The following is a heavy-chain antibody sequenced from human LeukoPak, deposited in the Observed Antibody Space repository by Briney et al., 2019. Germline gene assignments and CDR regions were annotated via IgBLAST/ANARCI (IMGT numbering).Heavy chain of an antibody. D-gene: IGHD3-10*01. CDR2: IKQDGSEK. CDR3: ARGLRGDSGGFDY. V-gene: IGHV3-7*01. CDR1: GFTFSSYW. Sequence: GGSLRLSCAASGFTFSSYWMSWVRQAPGKGLEWVANIKQDGSEKYYVDSVKGRFTISRDNAKNSLYLQMNSLRADDTAVYYCARGLRGDSGGFDYWGQGTLVTVSS. J-gene: IGHJ4*02.